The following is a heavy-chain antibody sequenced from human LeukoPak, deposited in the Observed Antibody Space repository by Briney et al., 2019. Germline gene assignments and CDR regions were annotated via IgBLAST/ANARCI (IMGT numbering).Heavy chain of an antibody. J-gene: IGHJ4*02. CDR3: ARAEAPITQPYFDY. D-gene: IGHD5-12*01. Sequence: GGSLRLSCAASGFTFSSYWMHWVRQAPGKGLVWVSRINSDGRSTTYADSVKGRFTISRDNAKNTLYLQMNSLRAEDTAVYYCARAEAPITQPYFDYWGQGTMVTVSS. V-gene: IGHV3-74*01. CDR2: INSDGRST. CDR1: GFTFSSYW.